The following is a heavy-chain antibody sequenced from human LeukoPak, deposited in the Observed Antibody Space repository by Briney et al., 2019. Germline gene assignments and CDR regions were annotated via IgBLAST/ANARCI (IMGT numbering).Heavy chain of an antibody. CDR3: ARDIKAYYDILTGCYNY. V-gene: IGHV3-7*03. D-gene: IGHD3-9*01. CDR2: IKQDGSEK. CDR1: GFTFSTYW. J-gene: IGHJ4*02. Sequence: GGSLRLSCAASGFTFSTYWMNWVRQAPGKGLEWVANIKQDGSEKYYVDSVKGRFTISRDNAKNSLYLQMNSLRAEDTAVYYCARDIKAYYDILTGCYNYWGQGTLVTVSS.